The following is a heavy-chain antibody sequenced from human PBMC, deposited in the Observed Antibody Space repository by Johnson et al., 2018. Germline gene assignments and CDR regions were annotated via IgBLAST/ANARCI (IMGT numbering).Heavy chain of an antibody. CDR3: ARRTVVTAYYYYMDV. CDR1: GFTVSSNY. J-gene: IGHJ6*03. D-gene: IGHD4-23*01. V-gene: IGHV3-66*02. CDR2: IYSGGST. Sequence: VQLVESGGGLVQPGGSLRLSCAASGFTVSSNYMSWVRQAPGKGLEWVSVIYSGGSTYYADSGKGRFTISRDNSKNTLYLQMNSLRAEDTAVYYCARRTVVTAYYYYMDVWGKGTTVTVSS.